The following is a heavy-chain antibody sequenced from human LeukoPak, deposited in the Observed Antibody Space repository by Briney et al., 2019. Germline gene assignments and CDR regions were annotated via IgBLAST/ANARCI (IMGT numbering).Heavy chain of an antibody. Sequence: GGSLRLSCAASGFTFSNAWMSWVRQAPGKGLEWVGRIKSKTDGGTTDYAAPVKGRFTISRDDSKNTLCLQMNSLKTEDTAVYYCTTRGSMVRGAVDYWGQGTLVTVSS. D-gene: IGHD3-10*01. CDR1: GFTFSNAW. J-gene: IGHJ4*02. V-gene: IGHV3-15*01. CDR2: IKSKTDGGTT. CDR3: TTRGSMVRGAVDY.